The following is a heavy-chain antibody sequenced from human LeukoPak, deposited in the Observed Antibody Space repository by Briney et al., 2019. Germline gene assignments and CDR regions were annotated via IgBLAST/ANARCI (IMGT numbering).Heavy chain of an antibody. V-gene: IGHV3-21*01. Sequence: GGALRLSCAASGFTFSYHAMSWVRQAPGKGLEWVSSISSSSSYIYYADSVKGRFTISRDNAKNSLYLQMNSLRAEDTAVYYCAREVVYYDSSGYYSPDAFDIWGQGTMVTVSS. CDR1: GFTFSYHA. D-gene: IGHD3-22*01. CDR3: AREVVYYDSSGYYSPDAFDI. CDR2: ISSSSSYI. J-gene: IGHJ3*02.